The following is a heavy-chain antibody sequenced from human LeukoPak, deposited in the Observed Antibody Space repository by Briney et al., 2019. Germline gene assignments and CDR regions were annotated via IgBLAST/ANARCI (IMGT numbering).Heavy chain of an antibody. J-gene: IGHJ4*02. CDR1: GFPFSSYV. CDR3: VRDFTNIRGGGYFDN. D-gene: IGHD2/OR15-2a*01. CDR2: IWFDGGKI. V-gene: IGHV3-33*01. Sequence: GRSLRLSCAASGFPFSSYVMHWLRQAPGKGPEWVAVIWFDGGKIYYADSVKGRFTISRDNSKNTLYLQMNSLRAEDTAVYHCVRDFTNIRGGGYFDNWGQGTLVTVSS.